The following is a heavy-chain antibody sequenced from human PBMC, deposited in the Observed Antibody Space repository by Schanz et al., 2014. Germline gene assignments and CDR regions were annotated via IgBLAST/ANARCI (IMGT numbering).Heavy chain of an antibody. Sequence: QVQLVESGGGVVQPGRSLRLSCAASGFIFNDYYMNWIRQAPGKGLEWLSYISRDGTTSYYADSVKGRFTISRDNAKNSLYLEMTSLRGEDTAVYYCARGYSNIWSPMAYWGQGTLVAVSS. CDR3: ARGYSNIWSPMAY. CDR2: ISRDGTTS. J-gene: IGHJ4*02. V-gene: IGHV3-11*01. D-gene: IGHD6-13*01. CDR1: GFIFNDYY.